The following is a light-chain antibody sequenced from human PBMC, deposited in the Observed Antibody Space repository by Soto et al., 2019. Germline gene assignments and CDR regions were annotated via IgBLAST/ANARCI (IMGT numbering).Light chain of an antibody. Sequence: DIQMTQSPSSLSASVGDRVTITCRASQSVFSYLSWYQHRPGEAPKLLIYAASNLQSGVPSRFSGSGSGTDFTLSISSLQPEDFATYSCQQNYNAPPTFGQGTKVDIK. CDR2: AAS. CDR3: QQNYNAPPT. V-gene: IGKV1-39*01. CDR1: QSVFSY. J-gene: IGKJ1*01.